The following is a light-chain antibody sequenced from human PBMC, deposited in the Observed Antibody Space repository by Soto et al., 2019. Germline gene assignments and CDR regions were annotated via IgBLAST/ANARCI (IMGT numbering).Light chain of an antibody. J-gene: IGKJ4*01. CDR2: DAS. CDR3: QQYINWPPLT. V-gene: IGKV3-15*01. CDR1: QSVSSN. Sequence: EIVLTQSRASLSLSPGERATLSCRASQSVSSNLAWYQQKPGQAPRLLIFDASTRATNIPARFTGSGSGTEFTLTISSLQSEDFAVYYCQQYINWPPLTFGGGTKVDIK.